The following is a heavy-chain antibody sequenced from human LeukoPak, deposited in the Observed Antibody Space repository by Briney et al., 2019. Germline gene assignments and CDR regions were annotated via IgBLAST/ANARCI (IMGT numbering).Heavy chain of an antibody. Sequence: GGAPRISFAAPGFTFCSYAMSWGRPAPGEGLGGVSGISANGYNTYHTDSVKGRFTISRDSSKNTLYLQMSSLRAEDTAVYYCAKGDDYGDQGIHYGGQGTLVTVSS. J-gene: IGHJ4*02. CDR3: AKGDDYGDQGIHY. V-gene: IGHV3-23*01. CDR2: ISANGYNT. D-gene: IGHD4-17*01. CDR1: GFTFCSYA.